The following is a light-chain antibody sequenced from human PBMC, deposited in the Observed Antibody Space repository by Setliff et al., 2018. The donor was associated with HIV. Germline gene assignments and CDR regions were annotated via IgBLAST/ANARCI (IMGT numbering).Light chain of an antibody. CDR2: GND. J-gene: IGLJ2*01. V-gene: IGLV1-40*01. CDR1: SSNIGALYD. CDR3: QSYDTSLSGSSV. Sequence: QSALTQPPSLSGAPGQRVTISCTGSSSNIGALYDVHWYQQLPGTAPKLLIYGNDNRPSGVPDRFSGSRSGTSASLAITGLQPEDEGDYYCQSYDTSLSGSSVFGGGTKVTVL.